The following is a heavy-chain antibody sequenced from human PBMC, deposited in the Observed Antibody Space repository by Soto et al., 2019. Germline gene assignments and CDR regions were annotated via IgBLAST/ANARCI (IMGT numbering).Heavy chain of an antibody. D-gene: IGHD5-18*01. V-gene: IGHV2-26*01. Sequence: QVTFKESGPVLVKPTETLTLTCTVSGFSLSNTRLGVRWIRQPPGKALEWLAHIFSNDAKSYRTSLKSRLTISKDTSKSQVVLTVTNMDPVDTATYYCARIRWIREYYFDYWGQGTLVAVSS. CDR3: ARIRWIREYYFDY. CDR2: IFSNDAK. CDR1: GFSLSNTRLG. J-gene: IGHJ4*02.